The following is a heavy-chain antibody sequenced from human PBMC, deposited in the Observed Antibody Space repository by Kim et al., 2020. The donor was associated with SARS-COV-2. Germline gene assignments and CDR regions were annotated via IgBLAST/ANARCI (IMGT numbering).Heavy chain of an antibody. CDR2: LSDSGGDT. J-gene: IGHJ2*01. Sequence: GGSLRLSCAASGFSFSDFAMTWVRQAPGKGLEWVSFLSDSGGDTFYADSVKGRFTISRDNPKNTLYLQMNSLRAEDTAVYYCAKKSIPVGGLWYFDLWGRGAHVTVSS. CDR1: GFSFSDFA. CDR3: AKKSIPVGGLWYFDL. D-gene: IGHD6-6*01. V-gene: IGHV3-23*01.